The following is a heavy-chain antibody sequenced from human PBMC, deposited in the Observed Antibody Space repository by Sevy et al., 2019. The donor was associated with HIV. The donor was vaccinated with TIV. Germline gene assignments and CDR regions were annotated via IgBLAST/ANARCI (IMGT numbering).Heavy chain of an antibody. D-gene: IGHD3-3*01. CDR2: IYDSASA. J-gene: IGHJ4*02. Sequence: SETLSLTCSVSGDSISSYYWSWIRQPAGKGLEWIGRIYDSASATYEPSLKSRVTMSLDTSKNQFSLKLNSVTAADTAVSYCARDRVTIFGVSIDYYFDYWGQGTLVTVSS. CDR3: ARDRVTIFGVSIDYYFDY. V-gene: IGHV4-4*07. CDR1: GDSISSYY.